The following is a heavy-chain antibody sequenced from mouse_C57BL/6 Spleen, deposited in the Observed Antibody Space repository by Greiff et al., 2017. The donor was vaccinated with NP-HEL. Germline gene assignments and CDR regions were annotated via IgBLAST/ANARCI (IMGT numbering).Heavy chain of an antibody. CDR1: GYSFTSYY. Sequence: QVQLKQSGPELVKPGASVKISCKASGYSFTSYYIHWVKQRPGQGLEWIGWIYPGSGNTKYNEKFKGKATLTADTSSSTAYMQLSSLTSEDSAVYYCARWGLGAMDYWGQGTSVTVSS. V-gene: IGHV1-66*01. CDR3: ARWGLGAMDY. CDR2: IYPGSGNT. D-gene: IGHD3-3*01. J-gene: IGHJ4*01.